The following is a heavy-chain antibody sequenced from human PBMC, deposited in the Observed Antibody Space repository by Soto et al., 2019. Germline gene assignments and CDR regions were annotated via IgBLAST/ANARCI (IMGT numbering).Heavy chain of an antibody. Sequence: EAQLVESGGGLVQPGGSLRLSCAASGFTFSSYWMSWVRQAPGKGLEWVANIKQDGSEKYYVDSVKGRFTISRDNAKNPLYLQRSSLRAEDTAVYYCARPPKPVANGGTFDIWGQGTLVTVSS. CDR3: ARPPKPVANGGTFDI. CDR2: IKQDGSEK. D-gene: IGHD2-8*01. J-gene: IGHJ3*02. CDR1: GFTFSSYW. V-gene: IGHV3-7*01.